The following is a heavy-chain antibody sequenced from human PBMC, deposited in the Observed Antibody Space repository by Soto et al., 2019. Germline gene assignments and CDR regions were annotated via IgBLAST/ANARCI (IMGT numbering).Heavy chain of an antibody. CDR3: AKLYWNPRYFDY. J-gene: IGHJ4*02. V-gene: IGHV3-23*01. CDR2: ITDSGGTT. D-gene: IGHD1-1*01. CDR1: GFTFTNVA. Sequence: GGSLRLSCAASGFTFTNVAMTWVRQAPGKGLEWVSSITDSGGTTDYADSVKGRFTISRDNSKSTLYLQMNNLRADDTAVYYCAKLYWNPRYFDYWGQGARGTVS.